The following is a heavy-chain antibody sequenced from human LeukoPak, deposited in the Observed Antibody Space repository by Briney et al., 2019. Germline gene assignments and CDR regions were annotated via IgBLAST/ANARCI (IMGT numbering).Heavy chain of an antibody. CDR1: RYTLTAYY. CDR2: INTNSGGT. V-gene: IGHV1-2*02. D-gene: IGHD3-10*01. CDR3: ARDRRFKSNYMDV. Sequence: SLKVSSTASRYTLTAYYMHCVRQAPGQGLEWRGWINTNSGGTNYAQKSQGRVTMTRDTSISTAYMELSRLTSDDTAVYYCARDRRFKSNYMDVWGKGTTVTVSS. J-gene: IGHJ6*03.